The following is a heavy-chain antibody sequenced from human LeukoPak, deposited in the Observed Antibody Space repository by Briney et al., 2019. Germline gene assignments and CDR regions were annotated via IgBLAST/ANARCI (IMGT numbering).Heavy chain of an antibody. Sequence: GASVKVSCKASGGTFSSYAISWVRQAPGQRLEWMGRIIPILGIANYAQKCQGRVTITADKSTSTAYMELSSLRSEDTAVYYCARDCSCGSCYDYWGQGTLVTVSS. CDR3: ARDCSCGSCYDY. V-gene: IGHV1-69*04. CDR2: IIPILGIA. CDR1: GGTFSSYA. J-gene: IGHJ4*02. D-gene: IGHD2-15*01.